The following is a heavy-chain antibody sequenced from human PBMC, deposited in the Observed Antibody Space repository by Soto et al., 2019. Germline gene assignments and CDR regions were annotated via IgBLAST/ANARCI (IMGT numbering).Heavy chain of an antibody. V-gene: IGHV1-24*01. D-gene: IGHD2-2*03. CDR1: GYTLTELS. CDR2: FDPEDGET. J-gene: IGHJ5*02. CDR3: ARAHLDIVVVPAALECFDP. Sequence: GASVKVSCKVSGYTLTELSMHWVRQAPGKGLEWMGGFDPEDGETIYAQKFQGRVTMTEDTSTDTAYMELSSLRSEDTAVYYCARAHLDIVVVPAALECFDPWGQGTLVTVSS.